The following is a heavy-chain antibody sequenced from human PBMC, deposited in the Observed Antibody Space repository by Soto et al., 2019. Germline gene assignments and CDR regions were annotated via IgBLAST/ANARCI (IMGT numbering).Heavy chain of an antibody. J-gene: IGHJ4*02. CDR1: GGTFSSYT. V-gene: IGHV1-69*02. CDR3: VRMTTTVTPIDY. Sequence: QVQLVQSGAEVKKPGSSVKVSCKASGGTFSSYTISWVRQAPGQGLEWMGRIIPILGIANYAQKFQGRVTITADKSTSTAYMELSSLRSEDTAAYYCVRMTTTVTPIDYWGQGTLVTVSS. CDR2: IIPILGIA. D-gene: IGHD4-17*01.